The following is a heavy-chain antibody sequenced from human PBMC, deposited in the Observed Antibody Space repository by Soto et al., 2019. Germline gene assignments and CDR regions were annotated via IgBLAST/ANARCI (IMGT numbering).Heavy chain of an antibody. V-gene: IGHV1-69*01. D-gene: IGHD2-15*01. Sequence: QVQLVQSGTEVKKPGSSVKVSCKTSGGTFSSFPIAWVRQAPGQGLEWVGGIIPVLGAPSYAQTFQGRVTITADESTSAAYLELSSLRSDDTAVYFCAINEGRDVSNFDYWGQGTLVTVSS. J-gene: IGHJ4*02. CDR2: IIPVLGAP. CDR3: AINEGRDVSNFDY. CDR1: GGTFSSFP.